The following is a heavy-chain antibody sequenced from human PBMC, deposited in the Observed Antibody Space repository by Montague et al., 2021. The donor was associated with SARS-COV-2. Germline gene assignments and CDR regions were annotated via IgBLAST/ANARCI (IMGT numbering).Heavy chain of an antibody. D-gene: IGHD3/OR15-3a*01. J-gene: IGHJ4*02. CDR2: IYQGAST. V-gene: IGHV4-4*02. Sequence: SETLSLTCAVSGDSIMTTDCWSWVRQPPGKGLEWIGEIYQGASTNYNPSLKSRVTMSVDRSKNQVSLELYSVTAADTALYYCVRAGGLDNRPPVWGQGALVIVSS. CDR3: VRAGGLDNRPPV. CDR1: GDSIMTTDC.